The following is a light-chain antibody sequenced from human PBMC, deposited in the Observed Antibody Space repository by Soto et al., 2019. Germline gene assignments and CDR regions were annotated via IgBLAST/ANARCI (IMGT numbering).Light chain of an antibody. CDR2: DAS. CDR1: QSIGSS. CDR3: QQYNNYWT. Sequence: DIQMTQSPSTLYASVGDRVTITCRASQSIGSSLAWYQQKPGKAPNLLISDASSLERGVPSRFSGSGSGTEFTLTISSLQPDDFATYYCQQYNNYWTFGQGTKVDI. V-gene: IGKV1-5*01. J-gene: IGKJ1*01.